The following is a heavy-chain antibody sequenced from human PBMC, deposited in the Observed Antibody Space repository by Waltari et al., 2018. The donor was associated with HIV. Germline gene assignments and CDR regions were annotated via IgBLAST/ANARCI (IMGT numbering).Heavy chain of an antibody. Sequence: EVQLVESGGGLVQPGGSLRLSCAASGFPFRSYWTHWVRQAPGKGLVCVSRINCDGSSTSYAESLNGRFTIARDNAKNPLYLQMNRLRAEDTAVYYCARAGRDGKLPPDCWGQGTLVTVSS. J-gene: IGHJ4*02. CDR3: ARAGRDGKLPPDC. CDR1: GFPFRSYW. CDR2: INCDGSST. V-gene: IGHV3-74*01. D-gene: IGHD1-7*01.